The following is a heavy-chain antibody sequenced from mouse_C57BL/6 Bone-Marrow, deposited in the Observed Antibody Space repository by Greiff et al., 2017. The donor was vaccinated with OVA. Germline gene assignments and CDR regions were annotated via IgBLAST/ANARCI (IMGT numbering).Heavy chain of an antibody. V-gene: IGHV1-26*01. J-gene: IGHJ1*03. CDR3: ARSYYGSSYGWYFDV. CDR1: GYTFTDYY. CDR2: INPNNGGT. Sequence: EVQLQQSGPELVKPGASVKISCKASGYTFTDYYMNWVKQSHGKSLEWIGDINPNNGGTSYNQKFKGKATLTVDKSSSTAYMELRSLTSEDSAVYYCARSYYGSSYGWYFDVWGTGTKVTVSS. D-gene: IGHD1-1*01.